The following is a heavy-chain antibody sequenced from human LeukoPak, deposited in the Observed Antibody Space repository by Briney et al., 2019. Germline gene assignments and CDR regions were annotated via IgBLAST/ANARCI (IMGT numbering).Heavy chain of an antibody. J-gene: IGHJ4*02. CDR3: TTVTLRPVGL. Sequence: GGSLRLSCAASGFTFGEAWMSWVRQAPGKGLGWVGRIKSKSDGGTTDYAAPVKGRFTISRDDSKNTLFLQINSLKIEDTAVYYCTTVTLRPVGLWGQGTLVTVSS. D-gene: IGHD3-10*01. CDR2: IKSKSDGGTT. V-gene: IGHV3-15*05. CDR1: GFTFGEAW.